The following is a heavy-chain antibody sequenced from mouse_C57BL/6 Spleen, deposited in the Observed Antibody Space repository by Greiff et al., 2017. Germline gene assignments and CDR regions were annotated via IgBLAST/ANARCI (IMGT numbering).Heavy chain of an antibody. Sequence: QVQLQQPGAELVKPGASVKLSCKASGYTFTSYWMHWVKQRPGQGLEWIGMIHPNSGSTNYNEKFKSKATLTVDKSSSTAYMQLSSLTSEDSAVYYCARSELGQYYFDYWGQGTTLTVSS. CDR2: IHPNSGST. V-gene: IGHV1-64*01. CDR3: ARSELGQYYFDY. J-gene: IGHJ2*01. D-gene: IGHD4-1*01. CDR1: GYTFTSYW.